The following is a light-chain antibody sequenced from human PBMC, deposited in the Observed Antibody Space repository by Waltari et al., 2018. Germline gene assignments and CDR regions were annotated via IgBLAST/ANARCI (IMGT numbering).Light chain of an antibody. J-gene: IGLJ2*01. CDR2: DVR. V-gene: IGLV2-14*03. CDR1: SSDIGRYNY. CDR3: NSFTSSNTVI. Sequence: QSALTQPASVSGSPGQSITISCTGTSSDIGRYNYVSWFQQHPGKAPKLMIYDVRNRPSGVPNRFSGSKSDYTASLTISGLQAEDEAVYFGNSFTSSNTVIFGGGTKLTV.